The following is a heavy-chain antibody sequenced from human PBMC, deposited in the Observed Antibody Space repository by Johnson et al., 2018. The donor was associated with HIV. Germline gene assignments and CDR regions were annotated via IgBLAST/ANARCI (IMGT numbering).Heavy chain of an antibody. CDR3: ARVPVVIGGVRKAFDI. V-gene: IGHV3-30*02. CDR1: GFTFSRYG. CDR2: IPNDGSNE. Sequence: QVLLVESGGGVVQPGGSLRLSCVASGFTFSRYGMHWVRQAPGKGLEWVAFIPNDGSNEYYADSVKGRFTISRDNSENTLYLQMNSLRAEDTAVYYCARVPVVIGGVRKAFDIWGQGTMVTVSS. J-gene: IGHJ3*02. D-gene: IGHD3-16*01.